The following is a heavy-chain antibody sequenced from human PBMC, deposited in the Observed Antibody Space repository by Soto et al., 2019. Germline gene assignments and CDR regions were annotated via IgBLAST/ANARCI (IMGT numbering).Heavy chain of an antibody. CDR1: GFTFSAYW. V-gene: IGHV3-7*01. CDR3: ARSGDGHHDFLDY. J-gene: IGHJ4*02. D-gene: IGHD1-1*01. CDR2: INEDGSEY. Sequence: EVHLEESGGGLVQPGGSLRLSCAASGFTFSAYWMNWVRQAPGKGLEWVANINEDGSEYNDVASVKGRFTISRDNAKNSLFLQMNALRVEDTAVYYCARSGDGHHDFLDYWGQGILVSVSS.